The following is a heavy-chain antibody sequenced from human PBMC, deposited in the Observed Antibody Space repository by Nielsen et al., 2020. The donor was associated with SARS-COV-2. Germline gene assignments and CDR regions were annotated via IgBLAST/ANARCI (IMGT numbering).Heavy chain of an antibody. CDR3: ARVGGDSYESSGYCDF. D-gene: IGHD3-22*01. CDR1: GFTFSNYG. J-gene: IGHJ4*02. Sequence: GGSLRLSCAASGFTFSNYGMHWVRQAPGKGLEWVAVVSYDGNKKYYADSVKGRFTVSRDISKNTLYLQMNSLRVEDTAVYYCARVGGDSYESSGYCDFWGQGTLVSVSS. V-gene: IGHV3-30*03. CDR2: VSYDGNKK.